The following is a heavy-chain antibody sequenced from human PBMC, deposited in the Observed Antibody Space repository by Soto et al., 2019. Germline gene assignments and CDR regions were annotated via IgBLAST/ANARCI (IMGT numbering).Heavy chain of an antibody. CDR1: GYTFTSYG. CDR2: ISAYNGNT. J-gene: IGHJ5*02. D-gene: IGHD6-19*01. CDR3: ARDTPRPPYSSGWFFPRPGYGWFDP. V-gene: IGHV1-18*01. Sequence: ASVKVSCKASGYTFTSYGISWVRQAPGQGLEWMGWISAYNGNTNYAQKLQGRVTMTTDTSTSTAYMELRSLRSDDTAVYYCARDTPRPPYSSGWFFPRPGYGWFDPWGQGTLVTVSS.